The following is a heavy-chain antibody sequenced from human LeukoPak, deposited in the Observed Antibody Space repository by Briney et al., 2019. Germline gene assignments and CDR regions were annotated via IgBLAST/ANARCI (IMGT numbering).Heavy chain of an antibody. V-gene: IGHV3-11*01. CDR2: ISSGGSTI. CDR3: ARDPRAGFGGSNAGTFDY. Sequence: GGSLRLSCAASGFTFSDYYMSWIRLAPGKGLEWVSYISSGGSTIYYADSVKGRFTISRDNAKNSLYLQMNSLRAEDTAVYYCARDPRAGFGGSNAGTFDYWGQGTLVTVSS. D-gene: IGHD3-10*01. J-gene: IGHJ4*02. CDR1: GFTFSDYY.